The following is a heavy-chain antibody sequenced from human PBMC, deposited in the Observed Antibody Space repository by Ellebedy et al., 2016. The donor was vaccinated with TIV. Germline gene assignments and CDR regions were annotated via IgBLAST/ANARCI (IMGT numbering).Heavy chain of an antibody. CDR1: GGSFSGYY. J-gene: IGHJ6*02. Sequence: GSLRLXCAVYGGSFSGYYWSWIRQPPGKGLEWIGEINHSGSTNYNPSLKSRVTISVDTSKNQFSLKLSSVTAADTAVYYCARVIRFLEWLLSPYYGMDVWGQGTTVTVSS. CDR3: ARVIRFLEWLLSPYYGMDV. D-gene: IGHD3-3*01. CDR2: INHSGST. V-gene: IGHV4-34*01.